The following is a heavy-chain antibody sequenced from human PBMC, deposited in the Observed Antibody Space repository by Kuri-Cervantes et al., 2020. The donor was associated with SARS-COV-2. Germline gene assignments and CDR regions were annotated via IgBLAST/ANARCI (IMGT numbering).Heavy chain of an antibody. J-gene: IGHJ4*02. CDR1: GFTFSSYG. D-gene: IGHD4-17*01. CDR2: ISYDGSNK. V-gene: IGHV3-30*19. Sequence: GGSLRLSCAASGFTFSSYGMHWVRQAPGKGLEWVAVISYDGSNKYYADSVKGRFTISRDNSKNTLYLQMNSLRAEDTAVYYCAKSGYGDYLYFDYWGQGTLVTFSS. CDR3: AKSGYGDYLYFDY.